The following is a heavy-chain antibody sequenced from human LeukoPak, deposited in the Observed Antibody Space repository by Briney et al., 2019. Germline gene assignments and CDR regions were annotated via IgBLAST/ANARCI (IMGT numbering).Heavy chain of an antibody. CDR1: GFTFSSYS. D-gene: IGHD3-3*01. Sequence: GGSLRLSCAASGFTFSSYSMNWVRQAPGKGLEWVSYISSSSSTIYYADSVKGRFTISRDNAKNSLYLQMNSLRAEDTAVYYCAKVFGYDFWSGYWRGGDNWFDPWGQGTLVTVSS. CDR2: ISSSSSTI. V-gene: IGHV3-48*04. J-gene: IGHJ5*02. CDR3: AKVFGYDFWSGYWRGGDNWFDP.